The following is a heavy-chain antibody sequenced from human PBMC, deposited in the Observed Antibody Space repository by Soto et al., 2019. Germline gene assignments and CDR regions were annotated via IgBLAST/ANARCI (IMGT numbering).Heavy chain of an antibody. J-gene: IGHJ4*02. CDR1: GGSFSGYY. Sequence: SETLSLTCAVYGGSFSGYYWSWIRQPPGKGLEWIGEINHSGSTNYNPSLKSRVTISVDTSKNQFSLKLSSVTAADTAVYYCASARKGYYDSSGYYGYWGQGTLVTVSS. D-gene: IGHD3-22*01. CDR2: INHSGST. V-gene: IGHV4-34*01. CDR3: ASARKGYYDSSGYYGY.